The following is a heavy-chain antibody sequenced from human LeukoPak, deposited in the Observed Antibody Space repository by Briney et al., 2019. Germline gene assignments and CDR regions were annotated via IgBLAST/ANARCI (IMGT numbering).Heavy chain of an antibody. CDR1: GGTFSSYA. J-gene: IGHJ4*02. Sequence: SVKVSCKASGGTFSSYAISWVRQAPGQGLEWMGGIIPIFGTANYAQKFQGRVTMTTDTSTSTAYMELRSLRSDDTAVYYCARAGVATTKVAIDYWGQGTLVTVSS. CDR2: IIPIFGTA. CDR3: ARAGVATTKVAIDY. D-gene: IGHD5-12*01. V-gene: IGHV1-69*05.